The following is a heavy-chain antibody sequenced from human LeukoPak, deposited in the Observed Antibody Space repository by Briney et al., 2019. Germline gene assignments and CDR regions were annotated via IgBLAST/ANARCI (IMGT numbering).Heavy chain of an antibody. J-gene: IGHJ4*02. Sequence: PSETLSLTCTVSGGSISSGGYYWSWIRQHPGKGLEWIGYIYYSGSTYYNPSLKSRVTISVDTSKNQFSLKLSPVTAADTAVYYCARDSRGYQTPWWYWGQGTLVTVSS. CDR3: ARDSRGYQTPWWY. V-gene: IGHV4-31*03. D-gene: IGHD5-18*01. CDR2: IYYSGST. CDR1: GGSISSGGYY.